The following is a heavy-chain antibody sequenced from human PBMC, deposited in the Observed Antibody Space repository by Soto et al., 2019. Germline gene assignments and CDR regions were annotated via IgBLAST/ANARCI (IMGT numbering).Heavy chain of an antibody. CDR2: IYFSGST. D-gene: IGHD3-9*01. V-gene: IGHV4-59*01. CDR3: ARVCILTGYYKGLDV. CDR1: GGSISTYY. J-gene: IGHJ6*02. Sequence: QEHLKESGPGLVKPSETLSLTCTVSGGSISTYYCSWIRQPPGQGLEWLGYIYFSGSTNYNPSLKSRVTISVDTSKNQFSLKLGSVTAADTAVYYCARVCILTGYYKGLDVWGQGTTVTVSS.